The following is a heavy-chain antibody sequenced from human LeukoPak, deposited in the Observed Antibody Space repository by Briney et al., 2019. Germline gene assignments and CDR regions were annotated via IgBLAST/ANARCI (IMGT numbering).Heavy chain of an antibody. CDR3: ARVSYYYDSSGYYCFDY. V-gene: IGHV3-23*01. D-gene: IGHD3-22*01. CDR2: LGGGGGDT. CDR1: GFTFSDYA. J-gene: IGHJ4*02. Sequence: GGSLRLSCAASGFTFSDYAMFWVRQAPGKGLQWVSALGGGGGDTYYADSVKGRFTISRDNSKNTLYLQMNSLRAEDTAVYYCARVSYYYDSSGYYCFDYWGQGTLVTVSS.